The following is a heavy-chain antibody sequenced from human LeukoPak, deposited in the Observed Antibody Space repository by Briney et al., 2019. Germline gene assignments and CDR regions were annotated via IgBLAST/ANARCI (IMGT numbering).Heavy chain of an antibody. CDR3: ARDGSYGSGSFDY. J-gene: IGHJ4*02. V-gene: IGHV3-53*01. D-gene: IGHD3-10*01. Sequence: GALRLSCAASGFTFSSYAMHWVRQAPGKGLEWVSVIYSGGSTYYADSVKGRFTISRDNSKNTLYLQMNSLRAEDTAVYYCARDGSYGSGSFDYWGQGTLVTVSS. CDR1: GFTFSSYA. CDR2: IYSGGST.